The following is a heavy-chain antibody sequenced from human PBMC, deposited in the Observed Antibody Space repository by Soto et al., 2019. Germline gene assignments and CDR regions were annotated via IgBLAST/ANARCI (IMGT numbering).Heavy chain of an antibody. D-gene: IGHD1-7*01. CDR1: GGSFTSNNW. Sequence: QVQLQESGPGLVKPSGTLSLTCAVSGGSFTSNNWWTWVRKPPGQGLEWIGEIYRTGSTNYNPSRKGRVTISLDKTENQFTLKVTSLTAADTAVYYCASRDPGTSVDYWGQGTLVTVSS. V-gene: IGHV4-4*02. CDR3: ASRDPGTSVDY. CDR2: IYRTGST. J-gene: IGHJ4*02.